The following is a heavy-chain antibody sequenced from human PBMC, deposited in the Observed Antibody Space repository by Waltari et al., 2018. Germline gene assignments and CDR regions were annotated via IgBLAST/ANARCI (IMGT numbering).Heavy chain of an antibody. V-gene: IGHV3-9*01. CDR3: AKGSPDVRGDAFDI. D-gene: IGHD3-10*02. Sequence: EVQLVESGGGLVQPGRSLRLSCAASGFTFDAYAMHWVRQAPGKGLEWVSGITRNSGSIGYADSVKGRSTISRDNAKNSLYLQMNSLRAEDTALYYCAKGSPDVRGDAFDIWGQGTMVTVSS. J-gene: IGHJ3*02. CDR2: ITRNSGSI. CDR1: GFTFDAYA.